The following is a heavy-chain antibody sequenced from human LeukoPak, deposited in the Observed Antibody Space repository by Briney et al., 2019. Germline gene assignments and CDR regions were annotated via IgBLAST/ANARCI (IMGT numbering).Heavy chain of an antibody. Sequence: ASVKVSCKASGYTFTGYYMHGVRQAPGQGLEWMGRINPNSGGTNYAQKFQGRVTMTRDTSISTAYMELSRLRSDDTAVYYCARVHYDTHDRDGDDYWGQGTLVTVSS. CDR2: INPNSGGT. V-gene: IGHV1-2*06. CDR3: ARVHYDTHDRDGDDY. CDR1: GYTFTGYY. D-gene: IGHD3-9*01. J-gene: IGHJ4*02.